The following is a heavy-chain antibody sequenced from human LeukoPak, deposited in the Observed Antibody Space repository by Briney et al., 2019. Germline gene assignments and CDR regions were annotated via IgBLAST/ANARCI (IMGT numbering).Heavy chain of an antibody. CDR1: GGSISNYY. Sequence: SETLSLTCTVSGGSISNYYWSWIRQPPGRGLEWIGYNYYSGSTNYGPSLKDRVTISVDTSRNRFSLRLSSVTAADTAVYYCARREGSGAYYYFDYWGQGTLVTVSS. CDR2: NYYSGST. V-gene: IGHV4-59*08. CDR3: ARREGSGAYYYFDY. D-gene: IGHD1-26*01. J-gene: IGHJ4*02.